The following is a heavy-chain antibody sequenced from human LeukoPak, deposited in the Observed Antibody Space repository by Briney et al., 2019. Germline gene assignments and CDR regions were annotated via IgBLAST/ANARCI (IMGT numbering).Heavy chain of an antibody. V-gene: IGHV1-2*02. CDR1: GYTFTGYY. J-gene: IGHJ5*02. CDR2: INPNSGGT. D-gene: IGHD6-13*01. CDR3: ARNAHSSSWLNWFDP. Sequence: ASVKVSRKASGYTFTGYYMHWVRQAPGQGLEWMGWINPNSGGTNYAQKFQGRVTMTRDTSISTAYMELSRLRSDDTAVYYCARNAHSSSWLNWFDPWGQGTLVTVSS.